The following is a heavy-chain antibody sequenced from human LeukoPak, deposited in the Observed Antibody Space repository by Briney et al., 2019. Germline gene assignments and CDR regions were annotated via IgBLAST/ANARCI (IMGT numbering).Heavy chain of an antibody. D-gene: IGHD3-10*01. CDR2: IYTSGST. Sequence: SETLSLTCTVSGGSISSYYWSWIRQPAGKGPEWIGRIYTSGSTNYNPSLKSRVTMSVDTSKNQFSLKLSSVTAADTAVYYCARASRPFYYYGSGSYSLSAGFDPWGQGTLVTVSS. V-gene: IGHV4-4*07. CDR3: ARASRPFYYYGSGSYSLSAGFDP. J-gene: IGHJ5*02. CDR1: GGSISSYY.